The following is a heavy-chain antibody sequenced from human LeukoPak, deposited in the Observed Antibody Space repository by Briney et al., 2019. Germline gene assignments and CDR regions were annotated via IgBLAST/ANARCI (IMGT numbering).Heavy chain of an antibody. D-gene: IGHD1-1*01. V-gene: IGHV3-20*04. J-gene: IGHJ4*02. CDR1: GFTFDDYG. Sequence: GGSLRLSCAASGFTFDDYGMSWVRQALGKGLEWVSVINWNGGSIGYADSVKGRFTISRDNAKKSLYLQMNSLRAEDTALYYCASISGLEGYWGQGTLVTVSS. CDR2: INWNGGSI. CDR3: ASISGLEGY.